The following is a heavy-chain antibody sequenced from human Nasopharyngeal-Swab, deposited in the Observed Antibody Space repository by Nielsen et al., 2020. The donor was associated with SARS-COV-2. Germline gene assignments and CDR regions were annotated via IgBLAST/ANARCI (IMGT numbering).Heavy chain of an antibody. D-gene: IGHD4-17*01. CDR2: IRYDDSDK. CDR3: ARESGDYGAFDF. Sequence: GESLKISCAASGFTFSSYSMNWVRQAPGEGLEWVAAIRYDDSDKYYADSVKGRFTISRDNSKSTLSLQINSLTPEDTAVYYCARESGDYGAFDFWGQGTVVTVSS. V-gene: IGHV3-30*03. J-gene: IGHJ3*01. CDR1: GFTFSSYS.